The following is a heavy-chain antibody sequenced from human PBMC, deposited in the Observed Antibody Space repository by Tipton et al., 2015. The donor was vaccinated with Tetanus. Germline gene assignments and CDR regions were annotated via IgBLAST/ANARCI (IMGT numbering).Heavy chain of an antibody. D-gene: IGHD3-16*01. CDR1: GDSISSGNYR. CDR3: ARHGGRLAYYYYGMDV. J-gene: IGHJ6*02. Sequence: TLSLTCTVSGDSISSGNYRYNWIRQLPGKGLEWIGYIYHTGTTYYNPSFKSRVSISVDTSMNQFSLKLSSVTAADTAVYYCARHGGRLAYYYYGMDVWGQGTTVTVSS. CDR2: IYHTGTT. V-gene: IGHV4-30-4*01.